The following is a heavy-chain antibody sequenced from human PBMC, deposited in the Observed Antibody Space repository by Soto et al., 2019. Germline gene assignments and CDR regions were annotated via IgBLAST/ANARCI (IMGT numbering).Heavy chain of an antibody. CDR1: GFTFSIFA. CDR2: ISGSGGST. Sequence: LSCAASGFTFSIFAMSWVRQSPGKGLEWVSTISGSGGSTYYADAVKGRFSISRDNSMGTLYLQMKSLRVEDTAIYYCAKEVSLGSTVDLGYWGQGTLVTVSS. J-gene: IGHJ4*02. D-gene: IGHD7-27*01. CDR3: AKEVSLGSTVDLGY. V-gene: IGHV3-23*01.